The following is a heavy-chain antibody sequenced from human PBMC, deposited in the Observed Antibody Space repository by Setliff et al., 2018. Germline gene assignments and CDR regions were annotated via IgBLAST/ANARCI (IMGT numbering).Heavy chain of an antibody. J-gene: IGHJ4*03. Sequence: ASVKVSCKASGYTFSANAIHWVRQAPGQRLEWMGFIYTDNGNTKYSKNFQDRVAITRDTSASTAYMELSSLTSEDTAVYFCARGSRGFDYWGKGTTVTVSS. CDR1: GYTFSANA. CDR2: IYTDNGNT. V-gene: IGHV1-3*04. CDR3: ARGSRGFDY.